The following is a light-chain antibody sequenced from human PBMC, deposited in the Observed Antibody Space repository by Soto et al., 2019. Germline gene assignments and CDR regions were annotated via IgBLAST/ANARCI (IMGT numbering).Light chain of an antibody. J-gene: IGLJ1*01. V-gene: IGLV2-14*01. CDR2: EVS. Sequence: QSVLIRPASVSLYPGQPITISCTGTNSDVGGHNYVSWYQHHPGKAPKLMIYEVSNRPSGVSNRFSGSKSSNTASLTISGLQAEDEADYHCSSFSRTSTLYVFGPGTKVTVL. CDR3: SSFSRTSTLYV. CDR1: NSDVGGHNY.